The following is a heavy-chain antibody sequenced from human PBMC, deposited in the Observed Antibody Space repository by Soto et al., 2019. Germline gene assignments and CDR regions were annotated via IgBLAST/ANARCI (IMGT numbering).Heavy chain of an antibody. D-gene: IGHD3-22*01. J-gene: IGHJ4*02. CDR1: GGTFSSYA. V-gene: IGHV1-69*13. Sequence: ASVKVSCKASGGTFSSYAISWVRQAPGQGLEWMGGIIPIFGTANYAQKFQGRVTITADESTSTAYMELSSLRSEDTAVYYCARGDDYYDSSGYYGIYWGQGTLVTVSS. CDR2: IIPIFGTA. CDR3: ARGDDYYDSSGYYGIY.